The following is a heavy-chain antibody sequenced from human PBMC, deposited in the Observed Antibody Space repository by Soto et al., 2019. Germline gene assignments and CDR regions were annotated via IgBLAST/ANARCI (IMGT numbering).Heavy chain of an antibody. D-gene: IGHD3-3*01. V-gene: IGHV1-18*01. CDR1: GYTFTSYG. J-gene: IGHJ6*02. CDR2: ISAYNGNT. CDR3: ARGEALRFLEWSNYYYYGMDV. Sequence: GVSVKVSCKASGYTFTSYGISWVRQAPGQGLEWMGWISAYNGNTNYAQKLQGRVTMTTDTSTSTAYMELRSLRSDDTAVYYCARGEALRFLEWSNYYYYGMDVWGQGTTVTVSS.